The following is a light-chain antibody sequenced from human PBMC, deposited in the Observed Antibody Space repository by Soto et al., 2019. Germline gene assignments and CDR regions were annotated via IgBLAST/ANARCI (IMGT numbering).Light chain of an antibody. CDR2: GAS. V-gene: IGKV3-20*01. CDR1: QSITEK. J-gene: IGKJ1*01. Sequence: IVITQSPDTLSVSPGERATLSCRASQSITEKVVWYQQKPGQAPRLLIYGASTRATGIPDRFSGSGSGTDFTLTISRLEPEDFAAYYCQQYGSSGTFGQGTKVDIK. CDR3: QQYGSSGT.